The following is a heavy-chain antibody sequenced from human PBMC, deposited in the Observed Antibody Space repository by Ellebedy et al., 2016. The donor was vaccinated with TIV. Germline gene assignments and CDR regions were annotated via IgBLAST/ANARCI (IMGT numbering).Heavy chain of an antibody. CDR1: GGAIGTYY. J-gene: IGHJ4*02. CDR2: FYHSGNT. V-gene: IGHV4-59*08. D-gene: IGHD1-1*01. Sequence: SESLSLTCIVSGGAIGTYYWSWVRQSPGKGLEWIAYFYHSGNTNYSPSLKSRVTISVDKSKNQFSLKLSSVTAADTAVYYCATYTMGRLDYWGQGTLVTVSS. CDR3: ATYTMGRLDY.